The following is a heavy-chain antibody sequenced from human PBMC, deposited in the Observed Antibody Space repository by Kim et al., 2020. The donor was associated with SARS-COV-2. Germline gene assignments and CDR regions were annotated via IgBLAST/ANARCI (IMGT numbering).Heavy chain of an antibody. Sequence: ASVKVSCKASGYTFTSYDINWVRQATGQGLEWMGWMNPNSGNTGYAQKFQGRVTMTRNTSISTAYMELSSLRSEDTAVYYCARGFTMVQGYHYYYYYYMDVWGKGTTVTVSS. CDR3: ARGFTMVQGYHYYYYYYMDV. J-gene: IGHJ6*03. CDR1: GYTFTSYD. CDR2: MNPNSGNT. D-gene: IGHD3-10*01. V-gene: IGHV1-8*01.